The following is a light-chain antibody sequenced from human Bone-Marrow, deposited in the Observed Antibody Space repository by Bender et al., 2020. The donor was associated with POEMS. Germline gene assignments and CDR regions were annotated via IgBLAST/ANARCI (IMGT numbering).Light chain of an antibody. CDR3: QSYDNSLGGWV. J-gene: IGLJ3*02. Sequence: QSVLTQAPSTSETPGHSITIFCSGSNSDIGNHYVSWYQQVPGTAPTLLIYRTNQRPSGFPDRFSGSKSGTSASLAITGLQAEDEGDYYCQSYDNSLGGWVFGGGTKLTVL. CDR1: NSDIGNHY. CDR2: RTN. V-gene: IGLV1-47*01.